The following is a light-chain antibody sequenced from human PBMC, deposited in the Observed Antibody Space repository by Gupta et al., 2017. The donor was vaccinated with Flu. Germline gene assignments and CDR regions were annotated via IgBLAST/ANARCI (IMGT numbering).Light chain of an antibody. J-gene: IGLJ1*01. CDR2: GNN. CDR1: SSNIGAGYD. V-gene: IGLV1-40*01. Sequence: QSVLTQPPSVSGAPGQRVTISCAGSSSNIGAGYDVHWYQQFPGTPPKVLIYGNNNRPSGVPDRFSGSKSGTSTSLAITGLQAEDEADYYCQSYDSSRSGYVFGTGTNVTVL. CDR3: QSYDSSRSGYV.